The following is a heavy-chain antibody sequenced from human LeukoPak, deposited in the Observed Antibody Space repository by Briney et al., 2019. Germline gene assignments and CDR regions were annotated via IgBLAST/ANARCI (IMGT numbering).Heavy chain of an antibody. J-gene: IGHJ6*04. CDR2: IIPIFGTA. D-gene: IGHD2-2*01. CDR1: GGTFSSYA. CDR3: ARGSPSPYCSSTSCYPPQYYYYGMDV. V-gene: IGHV1-69*13. Sequence: SVKVSSKDSGGTFSSYAISWVRQAPGQGGERMGGIIPIFGTANYTQKFQGRVTITSDESTSTAYMELSSLRSEDTAVYYCARGSPSPYCSSTSCYPPQYYYYGMDVWGKGTTVTVSS.